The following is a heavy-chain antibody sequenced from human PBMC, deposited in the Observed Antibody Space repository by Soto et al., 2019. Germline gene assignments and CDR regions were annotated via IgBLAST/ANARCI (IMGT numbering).Heavy chain of an antibody. CDR3: AGEEYYYGSGAFFDY. CDR2: IIPILGIA. V-gene: IGHV1-69*08. CDR1: GGTFSSYT. J-gene: IGHJ4*02. D-gene: IGHD3-10*01. Sequence: QVQLVQSGAEVKKPGSSVKVSCKASGGTFSSYTISWVRQAPGQGLEWMGRIIPILGIANYAQKFQGRVMITADKSTSTAYMELSSLRSEDTAVYYCAGEEYYYGSGAFFDYWGQGTLVTVSS.